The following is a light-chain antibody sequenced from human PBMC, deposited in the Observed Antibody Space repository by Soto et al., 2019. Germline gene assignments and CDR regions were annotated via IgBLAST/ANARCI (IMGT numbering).Light chain of an antibody. V-gene: IGKV1-5*01. CDR3: EQYDSRSPWT. Sequence: GDRVTITCRASESVTIWLAWYQQKPGKAPRLLIYDASTSEGGVPSRFSASGSGTEFTLTISSLQPDDFATYYCEQYDSRSPWTFGQGTKVDIK. J-gene: IGKJ1*01. CDR2: DAS. CDR1: ESVTIW.